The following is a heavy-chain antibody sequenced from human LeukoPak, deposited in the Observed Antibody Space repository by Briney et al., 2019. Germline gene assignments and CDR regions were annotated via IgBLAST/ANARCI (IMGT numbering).Heavy chain of an antibody. V-gene: IGHV3-23*01. CDR2: VRGSGGST. J-gene: IGHJ4*02. CDR3: AKDLDIVATITRN. Sequence: GGSLRLSCAASGFTFSSYAMSWVRQAPGKGLEWASGVRGSGGSTYYADSVKGRFTISRDNSKNTLYLQMNSLRAEDTAVYYCAKDLDIVATITRNWGQGTLVTVSS. D-gene: IGHD5-12*01. CDR1: GFTFSSYA.